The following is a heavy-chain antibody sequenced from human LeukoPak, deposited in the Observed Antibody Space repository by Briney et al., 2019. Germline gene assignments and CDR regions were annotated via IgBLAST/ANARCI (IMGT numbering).Heavy chain of an antibody. CDR3: ASSSGKPPGDY. V-gene: IGHV1-69*04. CDR2: IIPILGIA. D-gene: IGHD3-22*01. Sequence: SVKVSCKASGGTFSSYAISWVRQAPGQGLEWMGRIIPILGIANYAQKFQGRVTITADKSTSTAYMELSSLRSEDTAVYYCASSSGKPPGDYWGQGTLVTVSS. CDR1: GGTFSSYA. J-gene: IGHJ4*02.